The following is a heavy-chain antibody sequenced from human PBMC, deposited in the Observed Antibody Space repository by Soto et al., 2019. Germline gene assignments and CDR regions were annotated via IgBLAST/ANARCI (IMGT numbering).Heavy chain of an antibody. CDR3: ARAGIAPGAPNY. Sequence: EVQLVESGGGLVQPGGSLRLSCVASGFTFSNYWMFWVRQAPGKGLVWVSHLNGDGSSIRYADSVRGRFTISRDNAKNTVYRQMNSLRAEDTAMYYCARAGIAPGAPNYWGQGTLVTVSS. J-gene: IGHJ4*02. V-gene: IGHV3-74*01. CDR1: GFTFSNYW. D-gene: IGHD6-13*01. CDR2: LNGDGSSI.